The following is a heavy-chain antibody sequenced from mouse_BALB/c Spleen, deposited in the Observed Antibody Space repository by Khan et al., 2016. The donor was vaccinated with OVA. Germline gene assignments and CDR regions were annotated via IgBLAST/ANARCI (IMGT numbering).Heavy chain of an antibody. V-gene: IGHV3-2*02. Sequence: VELVESGPGLVKPSQSLSLTCTVTGYSITSDYAWNWIRQFPGNKLEWMGYIRYSGSTSYNPSLKSRISITRHTSKNQFFLQLTSVTTEDTATYYCARQNYYGYAMDYWGQGTSVTVSS. D-gene: IGHD1-1*01. CDR2: IRYSGST. J-gene: IGHJ4*01. CDR1: GYSITSDYA. CDR3: ARQNYYGYAMDY.